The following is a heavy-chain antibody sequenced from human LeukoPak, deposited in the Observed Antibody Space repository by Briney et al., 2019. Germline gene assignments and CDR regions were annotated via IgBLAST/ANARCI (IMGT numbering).Heavy chain of an antibody. CDR1: GGTFSSYT. CDR3: ARDCGRGGSYGTYYFDY. V-gene: IGHV1-69*04. CDR2: IIPILGIA. Sequence: ASVKVSCKASGGTFSSYTISWVRQAPGQGLEWMGRIIPILGIANYAQKFQGRVTITADKSTSTAYMELRSQRSEDTAVYYCARDCGRGGSYGTYYFDYWGQGTLVTVSS. J-gene: IGHJ4*02. D-gene: IGHD1-26*01.